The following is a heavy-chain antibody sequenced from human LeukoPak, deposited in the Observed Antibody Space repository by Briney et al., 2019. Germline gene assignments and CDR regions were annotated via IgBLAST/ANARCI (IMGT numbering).Heavy chain of an antibody. CDR2: IKQDGSEK. CDR3: AGGNGWLITN. CDR1: GFPFSDCW. J-gene: IGHJ4*02. Sequence: GGSLRLSCAASGFPFSDCWMNWVRQAPGKGPEWVAIIKQDGSEKFYVDSVKGRFTISRDSAKNSLDLQMSSLRAEDTAVYCCAGGNGWLITNWGQGTTVIVSS. D-gene: IGHD3-10*01. V-gene: IGHV3-7*04.